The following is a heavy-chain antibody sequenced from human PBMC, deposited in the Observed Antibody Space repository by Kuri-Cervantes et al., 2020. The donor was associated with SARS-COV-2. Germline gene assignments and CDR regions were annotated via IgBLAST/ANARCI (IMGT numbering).Heavy chain of an antibody. J-gene: IGHJ6*03. CDR2: IYSGGST. Sequence: GGSLRLSCAASGFTFKSYAMNWVRQAPGKGLEWVSVIYSGGSTYYADSVKGRFTISRDNSKNTLYLQMNSLRAEDTAVYYCARWGGSSWYQKYYYYMDVWGKGTTVTVSS. V-gene: IGHV3-53*01. CDR1: GFTFKSYA. CDR3: ARWGGSSWYQKYYYYMDV. D-gene: IGHD6-13*01.